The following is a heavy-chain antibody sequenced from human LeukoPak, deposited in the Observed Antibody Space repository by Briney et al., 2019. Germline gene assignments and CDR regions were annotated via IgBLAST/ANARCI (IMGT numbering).Heavy chain of an antibody. V-gene: IGHV3-30*02. CDR3: AKAYYDFWSGYYQGDDY. Sequence: GGSLRLSCAASGFTFSSYGMHWVRQAPGKGLEWVAFIRYDGSNKYYADSVKGRFTISRDNSKNTLYLQMNSRRAEDTAVYYCAKAYYDFWSGYYQGDDYWGQGTLVTVSS. CDR1: GFTFSSYG. D-gene: IGHD3-3*01. J-gene: IGHJ4*02. CDR2: IRYDGSNK.